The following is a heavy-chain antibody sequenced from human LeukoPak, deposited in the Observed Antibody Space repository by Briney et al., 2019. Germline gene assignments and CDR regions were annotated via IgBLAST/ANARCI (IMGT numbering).Heavy chain of an antibody. J-gene: IGHJ4*02. Sequence: SETLSLTCAVYGGSFSGYYWSWIRQPPGKGLEWIGEINHSGSTNYNPSLKSRVTISVDTPKNQFSLKLSSVTAADTAVYYCARVAGRRDIVVVPAAIRYYFDYWGQGTLVTVSS. V-gene: IGHV4-34*01. D-gene: IGHD2-2*01. CDR1: GGSFSGYY. CDR3: ARVAGRRDIVVVPAAIRYYFDY. CDR2: INHSGST.